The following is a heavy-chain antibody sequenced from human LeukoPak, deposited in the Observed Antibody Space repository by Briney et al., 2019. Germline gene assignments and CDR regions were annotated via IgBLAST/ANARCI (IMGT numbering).Heavy chain of an antibody. CDR1: GFIFSTYS. Sequence: RGSLRLSCAASGFIFSTYSMKWVRQAPGKGLEWVSYISSSSSTIYYADSVRGRFTISRDNAKNSLYLQMNSLRAEDTAVYYCARVVSSGYYYDHAFDIWGQGTMVTVSS. J-gene: IGHJ3*02. V-gene: IGHV3-48*04. D-gene: IGHD3-22*01. CDR3: ARVVSSGYYYDHAFDI. CDR2: ISSSSSTI.